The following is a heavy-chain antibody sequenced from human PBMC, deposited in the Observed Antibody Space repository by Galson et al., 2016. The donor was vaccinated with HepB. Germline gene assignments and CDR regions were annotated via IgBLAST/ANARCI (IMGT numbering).Heavy chain of an antibody. J-gene: IGHJ1*01. Sequence: SVKVSCKASGHTFTRYYMHWVRQAPGQGLEWMGIINPNGGSTSYSQKFQGRVTMTRDTSTSTVYMELSSLRSEDTAVYYCARASSRDSSSWYGAEYFQHWGQGTLVTVSS. D-gene: IGHD6-13*01. CDR2: INPNGGST. CDR3: ARASSRDSSSWYGAEYFQH. V-gene: IGHV1-46*01. CDR1: GHTFTRYY.